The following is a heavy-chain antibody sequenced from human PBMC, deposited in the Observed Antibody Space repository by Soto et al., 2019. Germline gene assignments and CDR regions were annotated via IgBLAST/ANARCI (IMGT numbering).Heavy chain of an antibody. CDR3: ARDRLMATAGTARHYFGLDV. CDR2: IYYSGNT. CDR1: AGSIRSGGYY. D-gene: IGHD5-18*01. Sequence: PSEPLSLTCTVSAGSIRSGGYYWSWVRQNPRRGLEWIGNIYYSGNTYYNPSLKSRLTISVDTSKNQFSLNLSSVTAADTAVYYCARDRLMATAGTARHYFGLDVWGQGTTVTVSS. V-gene: IGHV4-31*03. J-gene: IGHJ6*02.